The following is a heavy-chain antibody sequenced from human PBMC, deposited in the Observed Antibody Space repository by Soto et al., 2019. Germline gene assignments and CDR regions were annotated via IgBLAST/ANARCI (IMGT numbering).Heavy chain of an antibody. CDR3: ARDIFGDYEAGIDY. D-gene: IGHD3-16*01. CDR2: ISSSSSYI. CDR1: GFTFSSYT. Sequence: EVHLVESGGGLVEPGGSLRLSCAASGFTFSSYTMNWVRQAPGKGLEWVSSISSSSSYIYYADSVKGRFTLSRDNAKNSLYLQMNSLRAEDTALYYCARDIFGDYEAGIDYWGQGTLVTVSS. V-gene: IGHV3-21*01. J-gene: IGHJ4*02.